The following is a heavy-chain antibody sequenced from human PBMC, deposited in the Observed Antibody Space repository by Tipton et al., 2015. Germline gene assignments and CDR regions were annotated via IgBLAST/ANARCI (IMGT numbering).Heavy chain of an antibody. Sequence: TLSLTCDVYGGSFTGYYGTWIRQPPGKGLEWIGEINHSGRTDYTPSLKSRVTISIDTSKNQFSLKLSSVTAADTAVYYCARLFYSTSWYWFDPWGQGTLVTVSS. D-gene: IGHD6-13*01. CDR3: ARLFYSTSWYWFDP. J-gene: IGHJ5*02. CDR1: GGSFTGYY. CDR2: INHSGRT. V-gene: IGHV4-34*01.